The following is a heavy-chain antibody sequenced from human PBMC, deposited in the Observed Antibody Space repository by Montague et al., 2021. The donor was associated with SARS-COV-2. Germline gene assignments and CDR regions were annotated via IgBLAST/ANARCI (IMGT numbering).Heavy chain of an antibody. Sequence: SETLSLTCTVSGGSVGSSHYYWAWIRQPPGKGLEWIGTIYYSGSTYYNPSPRSRVTIDVDASTNQFSLKLHSVTAADTAGYFCARGLYNWNYEPWFDTWGQGTLVTVSS. D-gene: IGHD1-7*01. CDR3: ARGLYNWNYEPWFDT. CDR2: IYYSGST. V-gene: IGHV4-39*01. J-gene: IGHJ5*02. CDR1: GGSVGSSHYY.